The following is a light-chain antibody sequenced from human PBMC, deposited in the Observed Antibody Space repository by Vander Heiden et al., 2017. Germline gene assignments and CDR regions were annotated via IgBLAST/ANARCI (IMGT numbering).Light chain of an antibody. CDR2: STN. CDR3: ALYMGGGSWV. CDR1: SGSVSTNYF. J-gene: IGLJ3*02. Sequence: QTVVTQEPSFSVSPGGTVTLTCGLSSGSVSTNYFPNWFQQTPGQTPRTLIYSTNTRSSGVPDRFSGSILGNKAALTITGAQADDECDYYCALYMGGGSWVFGGGTKLTVL. V-gene: IGLV8-61*01.